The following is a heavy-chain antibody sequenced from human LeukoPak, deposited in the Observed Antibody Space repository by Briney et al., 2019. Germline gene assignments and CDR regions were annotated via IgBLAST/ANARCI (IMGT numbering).Heavy chain of an antibody. V-gene: IGHV4-39*01. CDR1: AGSISNGEYY. Sequence: PSETLSLTCSVSAGSISNGEYYWGWIRQAPGKGLEWIGCIFYGESTHYNPSLKSRATISVDTSKNQFSLKLTSVTAADAAIYYCARQIPTAAADTRGYFDYWGQGTVVTVSS. J-gene: IGHJ4*01. CDR2: IFYGEST. D-gene: IGHD6-25*01. CDR3: ARQIPTAAADTRGYFDY.